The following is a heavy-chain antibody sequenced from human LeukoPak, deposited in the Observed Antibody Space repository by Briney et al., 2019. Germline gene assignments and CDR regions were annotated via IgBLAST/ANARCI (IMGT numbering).Heavy chain of an antibody. CDR2: ISGSGGST. V-gene: IGHV3-23*01. Sequence: GGSLRLSCAASGFTFSSYAMSWVRQAPGKGLEWVSAISGSGGSTYYADSVKGRFTISRDNSKNTLYLQMNSLRAEDTAVYYCAKDLWFGENDYYYYGMDVWGQGTTVTVSS. CDR1: GFTFSSYA. D-gene: IGHD3-10*01. CDR3: AKDLWFGENDYYYYGMDV. J-gene: IGHJ6*02.